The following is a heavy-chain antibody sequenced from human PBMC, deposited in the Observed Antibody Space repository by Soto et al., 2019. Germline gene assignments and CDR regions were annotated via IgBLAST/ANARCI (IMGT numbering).Heavy chain of an antibody. J-gene: IGHJ4*02. V-gene: IGHV3-7*01. D-gene: IGHD1-1*01. Sequence: GGSLRLSCAVSGFSFSNYWMSWVRQAPGKELEWVANINPDGSVEYYADSLKGRFTISRDNARNSLYLQMNSLGAEDTAVYYCVRVLKTGTTNFDSWGLGTLVTVSS. CDR1: GFSFSNYW. CDR2: INPDGSVE. CDR3: VRVLKTGTTNFDS.